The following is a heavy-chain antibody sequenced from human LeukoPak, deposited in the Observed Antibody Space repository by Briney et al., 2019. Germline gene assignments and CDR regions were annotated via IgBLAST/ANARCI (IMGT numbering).Heavy chain of an antibody. V-gene: IGHV3-23*01. CDR1: GFTFSSYA. CDR2: ISGSGGST. Sequence: PGGSLRLSCAASGFTFSSYAMSWVRQAPGKGLEWVSGISGSGGSTYYADSVKGRFTTTRDNSKNTLYLQMNSLRAEDTAVYYCAKELVRLRHYYDSSGYYHFDYWGQGTLVTVSS. J-gene: IGHJ4*02. D-gene: IGHD3-22*01. CDR3: AKELVRLRHYYDSSGYYHFDY.